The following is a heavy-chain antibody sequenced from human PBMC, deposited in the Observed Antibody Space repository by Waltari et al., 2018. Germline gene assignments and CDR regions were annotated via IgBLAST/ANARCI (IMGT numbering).Heavy chain of an antibody. CDR3: ASPPSSSTVRRGYYSDS. CDR1: GFTFSSYSMN. Sequence: VQLVESGGGLVKPGGSLRLSCAASGFTFSSYSMNWVRQAPGKGLEWIGNVYYSGSTYYNPSLKSRVTISVDTSKNQFSLKLNSVTAADTAVYYCASPPSSSTVRRGYYSDSWGQGTLVTVSS. CDR2: VYYSGST. J-gene: IGHJ4*02. V-gene: IGHV4-59*04. D-gene: IGHD6-6*01.